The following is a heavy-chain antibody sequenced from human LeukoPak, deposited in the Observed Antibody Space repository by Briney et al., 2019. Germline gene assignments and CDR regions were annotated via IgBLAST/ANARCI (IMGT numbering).Heavy chain of an antibody. CDR2: ISAYNGDT. CDR1: GYTFNKHG. V-gene: IGHV1-18*04. CDR3: ARDPSNTSGWSPYFDY. Sequence: ASVMVSCKASGYTFNKHGITWVRQAPGQGLEWMGWISAYNGDTKYGQRFQGRVTLLTDTTASTAYMELRSLGSDDTAVYYCARDPSNTSGWSPYFDYWGQGALVTVSS. D-gene: IGHD6-19*01. J-gene: IGHJ4*02.